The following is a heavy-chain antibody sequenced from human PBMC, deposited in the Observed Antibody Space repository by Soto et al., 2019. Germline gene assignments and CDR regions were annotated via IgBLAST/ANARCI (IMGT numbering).Heavy chain of an antibody. J-gene: IGHJ4*02. CDR2: IIPIFGTA. D-gene: IGHD4-17*01. CDR3: ARSPGYGDYAGFDY. CDR1: GGTFSSYA. Sequence: EASVKVSCKASGGTFSSYAISWVRQAPGQGLEWMGGIIPIFGTANYAQKFQGRVTITADESTSTAYMELSSLRSEDTAVYYCARSPGYGDYAGFDYWGQGTLVTVSS. V-gene: IGHV1-69*13.